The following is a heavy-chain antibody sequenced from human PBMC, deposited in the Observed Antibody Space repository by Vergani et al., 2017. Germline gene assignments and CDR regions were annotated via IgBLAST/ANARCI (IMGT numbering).Heavy chain of an antibody. Sequence: QVQLVQSGAEVKKPGSSVKVSCKASGGTFSSYAISWVRQAPGQGPEWMGGIIPIFGTANYAQKFQGRVTITADESTSTAYMELSSLRSEDTAVYYCARTAPRQWFGELLPSDYWGQGTLVTVSS. J-gene: IGHJ4*02. V-gene: IGHV1-69*01. D-gene: IGHD3-10*01. CDR1: GGTFSSYA. CDR2: IIPIFGTA. CDR3: ARTAPRQWFGELLPSDY.